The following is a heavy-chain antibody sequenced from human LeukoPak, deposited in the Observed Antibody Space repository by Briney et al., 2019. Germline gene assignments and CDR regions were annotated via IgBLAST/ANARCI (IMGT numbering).Heavy chain of an antibody. CDR1: GFTVSSNS. J-gene: IGHJ4*02. CDR2: IYSDNT. V-gene: IGHV3-66*03. Sequence: GGSLRLSCTVSGFTVSSNSMSWVRQAPGKGLEWVSFIYSDNTHYSDSVKGRFTISRDNSKNTLYLQMNSLRAEDTAVYYCAKDFALLGYCSGGTCHAGDYWGQGTLVTVSS. D-gene: IGHD2-15*01. CDR3: AKDFALLGYCSGGTCHAGDY.